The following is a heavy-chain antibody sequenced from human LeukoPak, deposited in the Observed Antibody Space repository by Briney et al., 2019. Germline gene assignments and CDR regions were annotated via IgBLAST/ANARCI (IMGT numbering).Heavy chain of an antibody. Sequence: ASVKVSCKASGYTFTGYYMHWVRQAPGQGLEWMGRINPNSGGTNYAQKFQGRVTMTRDTAINTTYMELSRLRSDDTAVYYCARGEGYCSGGSCYIFDYWGQGTLVTVSS. D-gene: IGHD2-15*01. CDR3: ARGEGYCSGGSCYIFDY. V-gene: IGHV1-2*06. CDR1: GYTFTGYY. CDR2: INPNSGGT. J-gene: IGHJ4*02.